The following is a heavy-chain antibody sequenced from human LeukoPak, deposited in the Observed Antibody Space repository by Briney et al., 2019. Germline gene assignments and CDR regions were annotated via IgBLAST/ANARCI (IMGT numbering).Heavy chain of an antibody. V-gene: IGHV7-4-1*02. D-gene: IGHD3-10*01. CDR3: ARERLLWFGSTRVGGAFDI. J-gene: IGHJ3*02. Sequence: ASVKVSCKASVYTFTSYAMNWVRQAPGQGLEWMGWINTNTGNPTYAQGFTGRFVFSLDTSVSTAYLQISSLKAEDTAVYYCARERLLWFGSTRVGGAFDIWGQGTMVTVSS. CDR1: VYTFTSYA. CDR2: INTNTGNP.